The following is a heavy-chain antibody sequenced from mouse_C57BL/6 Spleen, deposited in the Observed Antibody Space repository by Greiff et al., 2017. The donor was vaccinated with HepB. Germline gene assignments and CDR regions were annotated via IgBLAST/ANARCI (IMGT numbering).Heavy chain of an antibody. D-gene: IGHD2-12*01. CDR2: IRNKANGYTT. V-gene: IGHV7-3*01. CDR3: ARYPPFYSPGAMDY. CDR1: GFTFTDYY. Sequence: EVKLVESGGGLVQPGGSLSLSCAASGFTFTDYYMSWVRQPPGKALEWLGFIRNKANGYTTEYSASVKGRFTISRDNSQSILYLQMNALRAEDRANYYCARYPPFYSPGAMDYWGQGTSVTVSS. J-gene: IGHJ4*01.